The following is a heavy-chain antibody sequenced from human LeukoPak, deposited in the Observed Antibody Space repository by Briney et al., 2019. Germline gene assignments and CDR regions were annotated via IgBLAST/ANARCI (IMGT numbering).Heavy chain of an antibody. CDR1: GFIFSRSG. Sequence: GGSLRLSCAASGFIFSRSGLNWVRQPPGKGLEWVSTNGTDGDSYYSDSVKGRFAISRDNSKNMLYLHMTSLRAEDTAVYYCAKKTVGNYPLDFWGRGALVTVST. D-gene: IGHD5-24*01. CDR3: AKKTVGNYPLDF. V-gene: IGHV3-23*01. CDR2: NGTDGDS. J-gene: IGHJ4*02.